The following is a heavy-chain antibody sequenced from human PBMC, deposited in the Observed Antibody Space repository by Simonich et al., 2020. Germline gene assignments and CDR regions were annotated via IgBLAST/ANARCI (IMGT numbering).Heavy chain of an antibody. CDR2: INMDGAST. Sequence: EVQLVESGGGLVQPGGSLRLSCAASGFTVSSYWMHWVRQAPGKGLVGVSRINMDGASTSNADSVKGRFTISSDNAKNTLYLQMNSLRAEDTAVYYCARNRLDYWGQGTLVTVSS. J-gene: IGHJ4*02. CDR1: GFTVSSYW. CDR3: ARNRLDY. V-gene: IGHV3-74*01.